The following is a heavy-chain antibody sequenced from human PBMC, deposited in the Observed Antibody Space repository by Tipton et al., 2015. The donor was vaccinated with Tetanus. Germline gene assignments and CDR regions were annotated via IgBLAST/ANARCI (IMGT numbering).Heavy chain of an antibody. CDR3: AKEALGVLNL. Sequence: SLRLSCAASGFTFSNYAMSWVRQAPGKGLEWVSVIYSGSTRTFYVDSMGGRFTVSRDDSKNMLYLQLNSLRADDTAIYYCAKEALGVLNLWGKGTTVIASS. CDR1: GFTFSNYA. D-gene: IGHD1-14*01. J-gene: IGHJ6*04. CDR2: IYSGSTRT. V-gene: IGHV3-23*03.